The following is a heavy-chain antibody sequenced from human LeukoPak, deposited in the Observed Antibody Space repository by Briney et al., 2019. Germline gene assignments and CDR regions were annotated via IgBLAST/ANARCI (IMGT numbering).Heavy chain of an antibody. J-gene: IGHJ6*02. Sequence: SETLSLTCAVYGGSFSGYYWSWIRQPPGKGLEWIGEINHSGSTNYNPSLKSRVTISVDTSKNQFSLKLSSVTAADTAVYYCASTVAGPYYYYYGMDVWGQGTTATVSS. V-gene: IGHV4-34*01. CDR3: ASTVAGPYYYYYGMDV. CDR1: GGSFSGYY. CDR2: INHSGST. D-gene: IGHD6-19*01.